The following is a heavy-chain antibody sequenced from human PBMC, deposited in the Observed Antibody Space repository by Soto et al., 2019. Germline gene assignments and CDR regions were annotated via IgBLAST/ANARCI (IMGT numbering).Heavy chain of an antibody. J-gene: IGHJ5*02. CDR2: VYYSGST. Sequence: PSETLSLTCSVSSGSISSYYWSWIRQPPGKGLEWIGYVYYSGSTNYNPSLKSRVTMSVDTSKNQFSLRLMSLTAADTAVYYCARDQGVAAAGITWFDPWGQGSLVTVSS. CDR1: SGSISSYY. D-gene: IGHD6-13*01. CDR3: ARDQGVAAAGITWFDP. V-gene: IGHV4-59*12.